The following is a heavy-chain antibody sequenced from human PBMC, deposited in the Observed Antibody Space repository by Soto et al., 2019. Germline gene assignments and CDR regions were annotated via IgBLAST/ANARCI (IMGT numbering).Heavy chain of an antibody. Sequence: PSETLSLTCTVSGGSVSGGSYFWSWVRQPPGKGLEWIGYFYYSGSTKYNPSLKSRVTILEDTSKNQFSLKLNSVTAADTAVYYCAREGRMGTFDYWGQGDLVTVSS. D-gene: IGHD1-1*01. J-gene: IGHJ4*02. V-gene: IGHV4-61*01. CDR2: FYYSGST. CDR1: GGSVSGGSYF. CDR3: AREGRMGTFDY.